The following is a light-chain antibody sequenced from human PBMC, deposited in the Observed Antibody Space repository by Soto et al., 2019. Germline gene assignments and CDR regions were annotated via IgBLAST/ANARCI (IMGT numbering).Light chain of an antibody. J-gene: IGLJ2*01. CDR2: SNS. V-gene: IGLV1-47*02. CDR1: SSNIGSNH. CDR3: ASWDDSLSGVL. Sequence: QSVLTQPPSASGTPGQRVTISCSGSSSNIGSNHVFWYQQLPGTAPKLLIYSNSQRPSGVPDRFSGSKSGTSASLASLAISGLRSEDEGDYFCASWDDSLSGVLFGGGTSSPS.